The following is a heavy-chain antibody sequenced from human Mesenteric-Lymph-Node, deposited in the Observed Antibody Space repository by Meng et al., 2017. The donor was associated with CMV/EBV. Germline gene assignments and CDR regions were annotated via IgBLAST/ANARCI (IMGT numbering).Heavy chain of an antibody. D-gene: IGHD6-6*01. CDR1: GFSVSSNY. CDR2: IYSGGNT. Sequence: GESLKISCTASGFSVSSNYMTWVRQAPGRGLEWISAIYSGGNTYYTDSVKGRFTISRDNAKNSLYLQMNSLRAEDTAVYYCARDRPYSSSSRAPYYFDYWGQGTLVTVSS. V-gene: IGHV3-66*01. CDR3: ARDRPYSSSSRAPYYFDY. J-gene: IGHJ4*02.